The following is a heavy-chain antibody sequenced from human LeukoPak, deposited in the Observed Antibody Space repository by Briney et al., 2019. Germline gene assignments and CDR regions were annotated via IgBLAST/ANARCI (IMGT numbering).Heavy chain of an antibody. V-gene: IGHV3-53*01. D-gene: IGHD2-21*02. Sequence: GGSLRLSCAASGSTVSSNYMSWVRQAPGKGLEWVSVIYSGGSTYYADSVKGRFTISRDNSKNTLYLQMNSLRAEDTAVYYCARSPGAYCGGDCYPYYFDYWGRGTLDTVSS. J-gene: IGHJ4*02. CDR2: IYSGGST. CDR3: ARSPGAYCGGDCYPYYFDY. CDR1: GSTVSSNY.